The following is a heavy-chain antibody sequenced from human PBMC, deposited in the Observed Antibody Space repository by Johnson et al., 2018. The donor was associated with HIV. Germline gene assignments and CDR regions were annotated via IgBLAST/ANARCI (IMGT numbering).Heavy chain of an antibody. CDR3: AKDSPYYVAGSGAFDI. V-gene: IGHV3-30*02. CDR2: IRYDGSNK. J-gene: IGHJ3*02. Sequence: QVQLVESGGGLVQPGGSLRLSCAASGFTVSSNYMSWVRQAPGKGLEWVAFIRYDGSNKYYADSVKGRFTISRDNSKNTLYLQMNSLRPEDTAVYYCAKDSPYYVAGSGAFDIWGQGTMVTVSS. D-gene: IGHD3-10*02. CDR1: GFTVSSNY.